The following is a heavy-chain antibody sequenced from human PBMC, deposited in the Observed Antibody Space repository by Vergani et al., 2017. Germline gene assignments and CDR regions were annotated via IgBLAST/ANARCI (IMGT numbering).Heavy chain of an antibody. CDR1: GFSLKTPGMR. V-gene: IGHV2-70*04. Sequence: QITLKESGPALVKPTQTLTLTCTFSGFSLKTPGMRVNWIRQPPGKALEWLGRIDWDDDTFYSTSLKTRLAISKDTSKNNVVLTVANMAPVDTATYYCARSYTGNYHDAFDIWGPGTVVTVSS. J-gene: IGHJ3*02. CDR3: ARSYTGNYHDAFDI. D-gene: IGHD1-26*01. CDR2: IDWDDDT.